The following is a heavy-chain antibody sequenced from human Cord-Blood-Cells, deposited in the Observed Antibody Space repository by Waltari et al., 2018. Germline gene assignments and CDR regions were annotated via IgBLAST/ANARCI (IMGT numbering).Heavy chain of an antibody. CDR2: IIPIFGTA. Sequence: QVQLVQSGAEVKQPGSSVKVSCKALGGTFSSYAISWVRQAPGQGLEWMGGIIPIFGTANYAQKFQGRVTITADESTSTAYMELSSLRSEDTAVYYCARETDQLLYYFDYWGQGTLVTVSS. CDR1: GGTFSSYA. D-gene: IGHD2-2*01. V-gene: IGHV1-69*01. J-gene: IGHJ4*02. CDR3: ARETDQLLYYFDY.